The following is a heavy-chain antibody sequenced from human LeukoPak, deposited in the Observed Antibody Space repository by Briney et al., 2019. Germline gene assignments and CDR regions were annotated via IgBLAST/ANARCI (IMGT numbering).Heavy chain of an antibody. Sequence: ASVKVSCKASGYTFTSYGISWVRQAPGQGLEWMGWISAYNGNTNYAQKLQGRVTMTTDTSTSTAYMELRSLRSDDTAVYYCARDFVAVAGVDYYYYMDVWGKGTTVTISS. CDR2: ISAYNGNT. D-gene: IGHD6-19*01. CDR3: ARDFVAVAGVDYYYYMDV. CDR1: GYTFTSYG. J-gene: IGHJ6*03. V-gene: IGHV1-18*01.